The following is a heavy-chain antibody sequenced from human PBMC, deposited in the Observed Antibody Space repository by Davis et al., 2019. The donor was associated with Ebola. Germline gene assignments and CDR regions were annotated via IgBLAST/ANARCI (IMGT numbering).Heavy chain of an antibody. D-gene: IGHD3-9*01. CDR3: AKDFEGDGSFRVY. V-gene: IGHV3-23*01. J-gene: IGHJ4*02. CDR1: GFTFRTYA. CDR2: ISGSSR. Sequence: GESLKISCAASGFTFRTYAMAWVRQAPGKGLEWVSTISGSSRYHADSVMGRFTISRDNSKNTLYLQMHNLRAEDTAVYYCAKDFEGDGSFRVYWGQGTLVTVSS.